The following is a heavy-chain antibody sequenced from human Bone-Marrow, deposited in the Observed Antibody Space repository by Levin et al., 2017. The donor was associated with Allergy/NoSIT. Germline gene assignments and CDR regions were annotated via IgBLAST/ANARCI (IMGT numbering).Heavy chain of an antibody. V-gene: IGHV3-21*01. D-gene: IGHD6-13*01. CDR3: ARERAAAGTFHFDY. CDR2: ISSSSSYI. CDR1: GFTFSSYS. Sequence: GGSLRLSCAASGFTFSSYSMNWVRQAPGKGLEWVSSISSSSSYIYYADSVKGRFTISRDNAKNSLYLQMNSLRAEDTAVYYCARERAAAGTFHFDYWGQGTLVTVSS. J-gene: IGHJ4*02.